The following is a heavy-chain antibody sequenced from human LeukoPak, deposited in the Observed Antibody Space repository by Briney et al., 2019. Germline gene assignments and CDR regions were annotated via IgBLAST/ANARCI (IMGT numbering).Heavy chain of an antibody. CDR3: ARSSTELVPAAPFDY. Sequence: ASVTVSCKASGYTFTSYYMHWVRQAPGQGLQWMGIINPSGGSTSYAQKFQGRVTMTRDTSTSTVYMELSSLRSEDTAVYYCARSSTELVPAAPFDYWGQGTLVTVSS. J-gene: IGHJ4*02. CDR1: GYTFTSYY. V-gene: IGHV1-46*01. D-gene: IGHD2-2*01. CDR2: INPSGGST.